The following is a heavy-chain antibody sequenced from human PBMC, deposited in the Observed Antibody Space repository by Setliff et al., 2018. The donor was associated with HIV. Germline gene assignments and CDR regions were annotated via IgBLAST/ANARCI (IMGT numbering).Heavy chain of an antibody. CDR1: GGSISSYY. Sequence: SETLSLTCTASGGSISSYYWSWIRQPPGKGLEWIGYIYYSGSTNYSPSLKSRVTISLDMSKKQFSLKLSSVTAADTAVYWCARHISPVMDNFWSGYRGYFDYWGQGTLVTVSS. D-gene: IGHD3-3*01. J-gene: IGHJ4*02. CDR3: ARHISPVMDNFWSGYRGYFDY. CDR2: IYYSGST. V-gene: IGHV4-59*08.